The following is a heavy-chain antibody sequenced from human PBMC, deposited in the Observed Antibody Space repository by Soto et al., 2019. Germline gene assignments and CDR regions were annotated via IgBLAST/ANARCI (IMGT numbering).Heavy chain of an antibody. Sequence: GGSLRLSCVVSGFTFKTYGMNWVRQAPGKGLEWVSYISSSGSTKYYADSVKGRFTISRDNAKNSLYLQMNSLRAEDTAVYSCARDGSYHYIDYWGQGTLVTVSS. V-gene: IGHV3-48*03. CDR1: GFTFKTYG. CDR2: ISSSGSTK. J-gene: IGHJ4*02. CDR3: ARDGSYHYIDY. D-gene: IGHD5-18*01.